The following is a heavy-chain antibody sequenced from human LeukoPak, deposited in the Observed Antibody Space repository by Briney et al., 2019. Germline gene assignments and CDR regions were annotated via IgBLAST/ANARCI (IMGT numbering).Heavy chain of an antibody. V-gene: IGHV4-39*01. CDR2: FYYSGST. J-gene: IGHJ1*01. D-gene: IGHD1-1*01. CDR1: GGSFSGYY. CDR3: ARRVRSTEYFQH. Sequence: PSETLSLTCAVYGGSFSGYYWGWIRQPPGQGLEWIGSFYYSGSTYYYYSPSLKSRVTLSVDTSKNQFSLKLNSVTAADTAVYYCARRVRSTEYFQHWGQGTLVTVSS.